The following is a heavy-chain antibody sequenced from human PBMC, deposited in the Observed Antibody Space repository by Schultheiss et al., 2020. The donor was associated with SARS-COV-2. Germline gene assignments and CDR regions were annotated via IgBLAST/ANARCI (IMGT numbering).Heavy chain of an antibody. D-gene: IGHD3-22*01. CDR3: TTRLDSSGYSDY. CDR2: IKSKTDGGTT. V-gene: IGHV3-15*01. CDR1: GFTFSSYA. Sequence: GGSLRLSCAASGFTFSSYAMHWVRQAPGKGLEWVGRIKSKTDGGTTDYAAPVKGRFTISRDGSKNTLYLQMNSLKTEDTAVYYCTTRLDSSGYSDYWGQGTLGTVSS. J-gene: IGHJ4*02.